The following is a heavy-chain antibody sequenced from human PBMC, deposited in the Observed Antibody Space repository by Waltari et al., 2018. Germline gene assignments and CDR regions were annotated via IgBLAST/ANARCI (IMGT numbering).Heavy chain of an antibody. J-gene: IGHJ4*02. Sequence: QVQLQQWGAGLLKPSETLSLTCAVYGGSFSGYYWSWIRQPPGTGLEWMGEINHSGSTNYNPSLKSRVTISVDTSKNQFSLKLSSVTAADTAVYYCARVGEGYCSSTSCPATSIAVAGTGYFDYWGQGTLVTVSS. CDR2: INHSGST. CDR1: GGSFSGYY. CDR3: ARVGEGYCSSTSCPATSIAVAGTGYFDY. D-gene: IGHD2-2*01. V-gene: IGHV4-34*01.